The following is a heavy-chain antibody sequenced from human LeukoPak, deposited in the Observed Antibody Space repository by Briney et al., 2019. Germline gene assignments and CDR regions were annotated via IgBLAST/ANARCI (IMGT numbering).Heavy chain of an antibody. V-gene: IGHV3-74*01. D-gene: IGHD2-15*01. J-gene: IGHJ4*02. CDR1: GFTFSSYW. CDR2: INNDGSST. Sequence: PGGSLRLSCAASGFTFSSYWMHWVRQAPGKGLVWVSRINNDGSSTSYADSVKGRLTISRDNAKNTLYLQMNSLRAVDTAVYYCVRHCSSSSCYDYWGQGTLVTVSS. CDR3: VRHCSSSSCYDY.